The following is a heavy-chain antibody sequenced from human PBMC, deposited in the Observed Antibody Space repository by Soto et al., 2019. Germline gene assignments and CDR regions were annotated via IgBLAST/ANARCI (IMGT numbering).Heavy chain of an antibody. CDR3: ASTSSSWYGGIDY. CDR2: IWYDGSNK. D-gene: IGHD6-13*01. CDR1: GFTFSSYG. V-gene: IGHV3-33*01. J-gene: IGHJ4*02. Sequence: QVQLVESGGGVVQPGRSLRLSCAASGFTFSSYGMHWVRQAPGKGLEWVAVIWYDGSNKDYADSVKGRFTISRDNSKNPLYLHMNSLRAEDTAVYYCASTSSSWYGGIDYWGQGTLVTVSS.